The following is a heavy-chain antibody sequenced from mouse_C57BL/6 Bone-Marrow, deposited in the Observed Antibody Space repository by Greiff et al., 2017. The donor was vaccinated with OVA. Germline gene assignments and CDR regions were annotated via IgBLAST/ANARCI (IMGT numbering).Heavy chain of an antibody. CDR3: ARGGYYDFFCAMDY. D-gene: IGHD2-3*01. V-gene: IGHV1-55*01. Sequence: QVQLQQPGAELVKPGASVKMSCKASGYTFTSYWITWVKQRPGQGLEWIGDIYPGSGSTNYNEKFKSKATLTVDTSSSTAYMQLSSLTSEDSAVYYCARGGYYDFFCAMDYWGQGTSVTVSS. CDR1: GYTFTSYW. J-gene: IGHJ4*01. CDR2: IYPGSGST.